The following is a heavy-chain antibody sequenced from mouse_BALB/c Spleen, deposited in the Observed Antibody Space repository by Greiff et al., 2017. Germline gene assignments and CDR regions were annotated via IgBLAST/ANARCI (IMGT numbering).Heavy chain of an antibody. Sequence: QVQLQQSGAELVRPGTSVKISCKASGYAFTNYWLGWVKQRPGHGLEWIGDIYPGSGNTYYNEKFKGKATLTADKSSSTAYMQLSSLTSEDSAVYFCARTSRYDGGVYFDYWGQGTTLTVSS. V-gene: IGHV1-63*01. J-gene: IGHJ2*01. CDR3: ARTSRYDGGVYFDY. CDR1: GYAFTNYW. D-gene: IGHD2-14*01. CDR2: IYPGSGNT.